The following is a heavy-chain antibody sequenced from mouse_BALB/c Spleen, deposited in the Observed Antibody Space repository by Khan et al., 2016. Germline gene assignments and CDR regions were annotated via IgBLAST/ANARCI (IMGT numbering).Heavy chain of an antibody. CDR3: ARSSAGDY. D-gene: IGHD1-1*01. Sequence: QVQLKESGPGLVAPSQSLSITCTVSGFSLTSYGVHWVRQPPGKGLEWLGVIWAGGSTNYNSALMSRLSISKDNFKSQVFLKMNSRLTDDTAMYYCARSSAGDYWGQGTSVTVSS. CDR2: IWAGGST. CDR1: GFSLTSYG. J-gene: IGHJ4*01. V-gene: IGHV2-9*02.